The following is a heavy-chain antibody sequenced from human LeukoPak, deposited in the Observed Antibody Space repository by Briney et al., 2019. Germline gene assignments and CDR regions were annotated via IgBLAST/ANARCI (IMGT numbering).Heavy chain of an antibody. CDR1: GFTFGNYG. J-gene: IGHJ4*02. D-gene: IGHD6-13*01. Sequence: GGSVRLSCEASGFTFGNYGMHWVRQAPGKGLEWVSFIWYDGSKKYYADSVKGRFIISRDNSKNTLYLQMNSLRAEDTAVYYCARDRGNIWYDYWGQGTLLTVST. V-gene: IGHV3-33*01. CDR2: IWYDGSKK. CDR3: ARDRGNIWYDY.